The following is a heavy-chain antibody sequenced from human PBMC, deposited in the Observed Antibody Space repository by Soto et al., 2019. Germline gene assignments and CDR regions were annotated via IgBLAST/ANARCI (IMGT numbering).Heavy chain of an antibody. Sequence: LSLTCSVSGGSISTYYWSWIRQTPEKGLEWIGYIDYSGNTKYNPSLRSRATISVDTSKNQFSLHLTSVTAADTAVYFCARGSIVGATVSGWFDPWGQGTLVTVSS. J-gene: IGHJ5*02. V-gene: IGHV4-59*03. D-gene: IGHD1-26*01. CDR1: GGSISTYY. CDR3: ARGSIVGATVSGWFDP. CDR2: IDYSGNT.